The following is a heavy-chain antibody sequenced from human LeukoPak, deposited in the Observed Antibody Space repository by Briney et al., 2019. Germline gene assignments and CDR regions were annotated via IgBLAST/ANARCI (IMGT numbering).Heavy chain of an antibody. J-gene: IGHJ3*02. V-gene: IGHV4-61*10. CDR3: ARGRSLAGTFTRLGQGRAFDI. CDR1: GGSISSGSYY. Sequence: SETLSLTCTVSGGSISSGSYYWSWIRQPAGKGLEWIGEINHSGSTNYSPSLKSRVTISVDTCKNQFSLKLSSVTAADTAVYYCARGRSLAGTFTRLGQGRAFDIWGQGTMVTVSS. CDR2: INHSGST. D-gene: IGHD1-14*01.